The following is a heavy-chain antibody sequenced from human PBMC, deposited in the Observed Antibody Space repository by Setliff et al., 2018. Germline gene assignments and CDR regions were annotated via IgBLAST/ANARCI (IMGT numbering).Heavy chain of an antibody. Sequence: LRLSCAASGFTFSSYSMNWVRQAPGKGLEWVSSISSSSSYIYYADSVKGRFTISRNNAKNSLYLQMNSLRAEDTAVCYCARISGNDDTLTGYIVGYYFDSGCQGTLVTV. J-gene: IGHJ4*02. CDR2: ISSSSSYI. CDR3: ARISGNDDTLTGYIVGYYFDS. V-gene: IGHV3-21*01. D-gene: IGHD3-9*01. CDR1: GFTFSSYS.